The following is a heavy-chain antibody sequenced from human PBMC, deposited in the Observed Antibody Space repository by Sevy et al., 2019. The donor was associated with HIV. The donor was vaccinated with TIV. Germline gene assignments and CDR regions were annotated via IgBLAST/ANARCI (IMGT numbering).Heavy chain of an antibody. D-gene: IGHD1-1*01. CDR2: VTGSGTNT. V-gene: IGHV3-23*01. J-gene: IGHJ4*02. CDR1: GFTFNNYA. Sequence: GGSLRLSCAASGFTFNNYAMNWVRQAPGKGLEWVTGVTGSGTNTYYADSVKGRFTISRDISKNTVYLQMNSLRAEDTAVYYCAKEVSGTSRGSFDYWGQGTLVTVSS. CDR3: AKEVSGTSRGSFDY.